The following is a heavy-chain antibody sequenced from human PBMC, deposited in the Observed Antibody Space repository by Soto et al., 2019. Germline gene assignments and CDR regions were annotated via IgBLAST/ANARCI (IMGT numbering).Heavy chain of an antibody. CDR3: ARDPNWNYGPTFDP. D-gene: IGHD1-7*01. J-gene: IGHJ5*02. V-gene: IGHV3-66*01. CDR2: IYSGGST. Sequence: GGSLRLSCAASGFTVSSNYMSWVRQAPGKGLEWVSVIYSGGSTYYADSVKGRFTISRDNSKNTLYLQMNSLRAEDTAVYYCARDPNWNYGPTFDPWGQGTLVTVSS. CDR1: GFTVSSNY.